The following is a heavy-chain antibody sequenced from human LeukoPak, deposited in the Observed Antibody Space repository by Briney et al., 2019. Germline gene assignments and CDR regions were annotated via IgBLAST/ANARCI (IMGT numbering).Heavy chain of an antibody. CDR3: ARPSDGHYAQGGYFDY. V-gene: IGHV3-33*08. CDR1: GFTFSSYS. Sequence: GGSLRLSCAASGFTFSSYSMHWVRQAPGRGLEWVALIWYDGLNKYYADSVKGRFTISRDNSKNILYLQMNSLRAEDTAVYYCARPSDGHYAQGGYFDYWGHGTLVTVSS. CDR2: IWYDGLNK. D-gene: IGHD4-17*01. J-gene: IGHJ4*01.